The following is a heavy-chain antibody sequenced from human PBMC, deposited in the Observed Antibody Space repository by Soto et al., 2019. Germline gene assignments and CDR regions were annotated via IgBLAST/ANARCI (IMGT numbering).Heavy chain of an antibody. V-gene: IGHV3-11*03. CDR1: GFTFSDYY. Sequence: GGSLRLSCAASGFTFSDYYMSWIRQAPGKGLEWVSYISSSSSYTNYADSVKGRFTISRDNAKNSLYLQMNSLRAEDTAVYYCARFPFYYYDSSGHYPYYFDPWGQGTLVTVSS. D-gene: IGHD3-22*01. J-gene: IGHJ4*02. CDR3: ARFPFYYYDSSGHYPYYFDP. CDR2: ISSSSSYT.